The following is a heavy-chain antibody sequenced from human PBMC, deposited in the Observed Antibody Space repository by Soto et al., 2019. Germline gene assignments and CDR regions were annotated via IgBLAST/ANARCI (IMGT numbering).Heavy chain of an antibody. CDR3: TRHVDCSGGSCYSGYYYYMDV. V-gene: IGHV3-73*01. CDR2: IRSKPNTDAT. CDR1: GFTFSDSA. D-gene: IGHD2-15*01. J-gene: IGHJ6*03. Sequence: EVQLVESGGGLVQPGGSLKLSCAASGFTFSDSAMHWVRQASGKGLEWVGRIRSKPNTDATAYAASVKGRFTISRDDARNTTYLQMNSLTPEDTAVYYCTRHVDCSGGSCYSGYYYYMDVWGKGTTVTVSS.